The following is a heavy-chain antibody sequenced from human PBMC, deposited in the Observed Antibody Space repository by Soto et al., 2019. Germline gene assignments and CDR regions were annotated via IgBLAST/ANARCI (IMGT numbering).Heavy chain of an antibody. J-gene: IGHJ4*02. CDR3: ARKTIFGVVISEAPDY. V-gene: IGHV4-39*01. CDR2: IYYSGST. Sequence: SETLSLTCTVSGVSISSSSYYLGWIRQPPGKGLEWIGSIYYSGSTYYNPSLKSRVTISVDTSKNQFSLKLSSVTAADTAVYYCARKTIFGVVISEAPDYWGQGTLVTVSS. CDR1: GVSISSSSYY. D-gene: IGHD3-3*01.